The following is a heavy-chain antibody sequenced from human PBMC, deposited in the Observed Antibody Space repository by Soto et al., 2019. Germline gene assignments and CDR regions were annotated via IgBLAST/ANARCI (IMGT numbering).Heavy chain of an antibody. J-gene: IGHJ6*02. CDR2: ILYDGSAE. V-gene: IGHV3-30*03. Sequence: VGSLRLSCAASGFTFTSYDMHWVRQAPGKGLEWMALILYDGSAEYYADSVKGRFTISRDNSKSTLYLQMNSLRAEDTAVYYCARSRDGYSFYFYYGMDVWGQGTTVTVSS. CDR1: GFTFTSYD. D-gene: IGHD4-4*01. CDR3: ARSRDGYSFYFYYGMDV.